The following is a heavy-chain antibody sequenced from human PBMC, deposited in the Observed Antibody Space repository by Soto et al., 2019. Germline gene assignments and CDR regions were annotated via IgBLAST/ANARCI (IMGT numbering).Heavy chain of an antibody. V-gene: IGHV4-59*01. CDR2: IYYSGST. J-gene: IGHJ6*02. CDR1: GGSISSYY. D-gene: IGHD5-18*01. CDR3: ARDTVDTAMPNYYYYGMDV. Sequence: SETLSLTCTVSGGSISSYYWSWIRQPPGKGLEWIGYIYYSGSTNYNPSLKSRVTISVDTSKNQFSLKLSSVTAADTAVYYCARDTVDTAMPNYYYYGMDVWGQGTTVTVS.